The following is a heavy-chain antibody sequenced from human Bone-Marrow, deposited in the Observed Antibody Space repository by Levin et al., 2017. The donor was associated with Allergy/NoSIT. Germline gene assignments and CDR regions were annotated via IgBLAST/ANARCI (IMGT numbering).Heavy chain of an antibody. V-gene: IGHV1-46*01. CDR1: GYTFTSYY. CDR2: INPSGGST. CDR3: ARDPGYYDSSGYQQGGDDY. Sequence: ASVKVSCKASGYTFTSYYMHWVRQAPGQGLEWMGIINPSGGSTSYAQKFQGRVTMTRDTSTSTVYMELSSLRSEDTAVYYCARDPGYYDSSGYQQGGDDYWGQGTLVTVSS. D-gene: IGHD3-22*01. J-gene: IGHJ4*02.